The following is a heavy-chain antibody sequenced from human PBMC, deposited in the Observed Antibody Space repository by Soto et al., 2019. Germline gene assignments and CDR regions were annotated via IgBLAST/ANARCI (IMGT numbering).Heavy chain of an antibody. CDR2: ISGSGGST. D-gene: IGHD3-16*02. CDR3: ATEIGYHDAFDI. CDR1: GFTFSSYA. Sequence: GGSLRLSCAASGFTFSSYAMSWVRQAPGKGLEWVSAISGSGGSTYYADSVKGRFTISRDNSKNTLYPQMNSLRAEDTAVYYCATEIGYHDAFDIWGQGTMVTVSS. V-gene: IGHV3-23*01. J-gene: IGHJ3*02.